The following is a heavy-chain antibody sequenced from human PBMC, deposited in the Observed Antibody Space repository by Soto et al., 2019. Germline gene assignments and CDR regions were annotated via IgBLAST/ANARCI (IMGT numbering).Heavy chain of an antibody. Sequence: QVQLVESGGGVVQPGRSLRLSCAASGFTFSTYGMHWVRQAPGKGLEWVAVISYDGSNKYYADSVKGRFTISRDNSKNTLYLQRNSLRGAATAVYYCAKEGHHYEILPGYRSYYGVAVWGQGTTVTVSS. J-gene: IGHJ6*02. V-gene: IGHV3-30*18. D-gene: IGHD3-9*01. CDR2: ISYDGSNK. CDR3: AKEGHHYEILPGYRSYYGVAV. CDR1: GFTFSTYG.